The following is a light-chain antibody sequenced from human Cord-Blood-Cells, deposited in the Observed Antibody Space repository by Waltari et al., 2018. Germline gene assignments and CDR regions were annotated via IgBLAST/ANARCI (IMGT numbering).Light chain of an antibody. CDR1: SRDVGGSKL. V-gene: IGLV2-14*01. Sequence: QSALTQPASVSGSPGQSITIPCTGTSRDVGGSKLVPWYQQHPGKAPKLMISEVSNRPSGVSNRFSGSKSGNTASLTISGLQAEDEADYYCSSYTSSSTYVFGTGTKVTVL. CDR2: EVS. CDR3: SSYTSSSTYV. J-gene: IGLJ1*01.